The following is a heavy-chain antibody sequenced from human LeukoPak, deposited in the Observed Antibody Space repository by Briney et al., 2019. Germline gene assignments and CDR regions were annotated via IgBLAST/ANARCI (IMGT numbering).Heavy chain of an antibody. CDR2: ISGYNGNI. Sequence: ASVKVSCKASGYTFTSYGINWVRQAAGQGHEWMGWISGYNGNIKYAQKFQGRVTMTTDRSTSTAYMELRSLRFDDTAVFYCARGSWYRYFDYWGQGTLVTVSS. CDR3: ARGSWYRYFDY. J-gene: IGHJ4*02. D-gene: IGHD6-13*01. CDR1: GYTFTSYG. V-gene: IGHV1-18*01.